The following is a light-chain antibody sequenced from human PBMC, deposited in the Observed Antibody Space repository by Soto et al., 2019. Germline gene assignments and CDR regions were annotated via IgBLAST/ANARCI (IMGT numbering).Light chain of an antibody. CDR1: QSISNW. CDR2: KAS. CDR3: QHYNSYPT. J-gene: IGKJ5*01. V-gene: IGKV1-5*03. Sequence: DIQMTQSPSTLSASVGDRVTITCRASQSISNWLAWYQQKPGKAPKLLIYKASSLESGVPSRFSGSGSGTEFTLTISSLQPDDFATYYCQHYNSYPTFGQGTRLEIK.